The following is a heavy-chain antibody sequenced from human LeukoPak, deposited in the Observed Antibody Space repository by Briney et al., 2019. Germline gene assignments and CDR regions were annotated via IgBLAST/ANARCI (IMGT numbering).Heavy chain of an antibody. CDR2: IYYSGNT. D-gene: IGHD3-10*01. V-gene: IGHV4-39*01. CDR1: GFTFSSYA. J-gene: IGHJ4*02. CDR3: ARHTLRGVPDY. Sequence: GSLRLSCAASGFTFSSYAMSWVRQPPGKGLEWIGSIYYSGNTYYNPSLKSRVTTSVDTSKNQFSLKLSSVTAADTAVYYCARHTLRGVPDYWGQGTLVTVSS.